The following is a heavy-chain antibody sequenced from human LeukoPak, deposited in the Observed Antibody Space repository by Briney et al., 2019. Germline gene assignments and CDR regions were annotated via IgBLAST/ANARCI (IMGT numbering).Heavy chain of an antibody. J-gene: IGHJ4*02. CDR1: GFSFSDFG. CDR2: MSGSGGST. CDR3: AKEGGSGWYFFDY. Sequence: PGGSLRLSCAASGFSFSDFGMHWVRQAPGKGLEWVSAMSGSGGSTFYADSVKGRFTISRDNSKNTLYLQMNSLRAEDTAVYYCAKEGGSGWYFFDYWGQGTLVTVSS. V-gene: IGHV3-23*01. D-gene: IGHD6-19*01.